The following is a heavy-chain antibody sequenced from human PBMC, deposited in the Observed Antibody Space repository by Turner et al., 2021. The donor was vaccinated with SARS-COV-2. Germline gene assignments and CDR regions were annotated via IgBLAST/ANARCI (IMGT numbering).Heavy chain of an antibody. CDR3: AKRENGLGV. CDR2: INGDGSST. V-gene: IGHV3-74*01. J-gene: IGHJ6*02. CDR1: GFSFSNYW. Sequence: EVQLVESGGGLVQPGGSLRLSCAASGFSFSNYWMHWVRQAPGKGLVWVSRINGDGSSTTYADSVKGRFTISRDNANNALYLQMNSLRAEDTAVYYSAKRENGLGVWGQGTTVTVSS.